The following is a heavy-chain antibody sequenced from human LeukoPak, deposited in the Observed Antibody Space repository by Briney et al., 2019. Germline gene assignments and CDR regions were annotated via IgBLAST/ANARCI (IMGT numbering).Heavy chain of an antibody. V-gene: IGHV3-7*01. J-gene: IGHJ3*02. CDR1: GFTFSSYW. CDR2: IKQDGSEK. CDR3: ARSRSGYYGDDAFDI. Sequence: GGSLRLSCAASGFTFSSYWMSWVRQAPGKGLEWVANIKQDGSEKYYVDSVKGRFTISRDNAKNSLYLQMNSLRAEDTAVYYCARSRSGYYGDDAFDIWGQGTMVTVSS. D-gene: IGHD3-22*01.